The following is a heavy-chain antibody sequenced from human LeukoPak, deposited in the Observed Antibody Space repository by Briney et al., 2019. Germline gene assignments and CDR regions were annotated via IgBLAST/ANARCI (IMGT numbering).Heavy chain of an antibody. CDR3: ARDYNGHFDY. J-gene: IGHJ4*02. D-gene: IGHD2-8*01. CDR2: IKQDGSEK. CDR1: GFTLRNYW. V-gene: IGHV3-7*04. Sequence: GGSLRLSCAASGFTLRNYWMSWVRQAPGKGLEWVANIKQDGSEKYYVDSVKGRFTISRDNARDSLYLQMNSLRVEDTALYCCARDYNGHFDYWGQGTLVTVSS.